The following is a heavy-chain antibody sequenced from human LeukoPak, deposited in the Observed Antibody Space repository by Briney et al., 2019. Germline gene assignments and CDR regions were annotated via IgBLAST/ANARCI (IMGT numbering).Heavy chain of an antibody. V-gene: IGHV3-7*03. D-gene: IGHD3-10*02. CDR3: AELGITMIGGV. CDR2: IKQDGSEK. Sequence: GGSLRLSCAASGFTFTGYWMSWVRQAPGKGLEWVANIKQDGSEKYYVDSVKGRFTISRDNAKNSLYLQMNSLRAEDTALYYCAELGITMIGGVWGKGTTVTISS. CDR1: GFTFTGYW. J-gene: IGHJ6*04.